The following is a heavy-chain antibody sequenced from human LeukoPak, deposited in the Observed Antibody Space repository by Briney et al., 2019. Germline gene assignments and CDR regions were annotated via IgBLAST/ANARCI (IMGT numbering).Heavy chain of an antibody. D-gene: IGHD6-13*01. CDR1: GGSIDPYY. CDR2: IHYTGST. V-gene: IGHV4-59*01. Sequence: SETLSLTCTVSGGSIDPYYWNWIRQPPGKGLEWIGYIHYTGSTDYNPSLKSRVTISVDTSKNQFSLSLNSVTAADTAVYYCALSGSPALFDPWGQGTLVSVSS. CDR3: ALSGSPALFDP. J-gene: IGHJ5*02.